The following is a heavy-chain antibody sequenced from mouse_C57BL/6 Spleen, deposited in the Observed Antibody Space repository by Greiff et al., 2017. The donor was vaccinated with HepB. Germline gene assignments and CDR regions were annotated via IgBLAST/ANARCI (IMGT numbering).Heavy chain of an antibody. J-gene: IGHJ3*01. CDR2: IRNKANGYTT. CDR3: ARSLYELDGAWFAY. D-gene: IGHD2-3*01. V-gene: IGHV7-3*01. CDR1: GFTFTDYY. Sequence: EVKLMESGGGLVQPGGSLSLSCAASGFTFTDYYMSWVRQPPGKALEWLGFIRNKANGYTTEYSASVKGRFTISRDNSQSILYLQMNALRAEDSATYYCARSLYELDGAWFAYWGQGTLVTVSA.